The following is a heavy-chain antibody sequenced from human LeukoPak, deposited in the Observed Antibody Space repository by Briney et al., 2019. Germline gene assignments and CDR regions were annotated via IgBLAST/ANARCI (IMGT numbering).Heavy chain of an antibody. D-gene: IGHD2-15*01. J-gene: IGHJ4*02. V-gene: IGHV4-34*01. Sequence: SSETLSLTCAVYGGSFSGYYWSWIRQPPGKGLEWIGEINHSGSTNYSPSLKSRVTMSVDTSKNQFSLKLSSVTAADTAVYYCARGVYCSGGSCYIPLDYWGQGILVTVSS. CDR3: ARGVYCSGGSCYIPLDY. CDR1: GGSFSGYY. CDR2: INHSGST.